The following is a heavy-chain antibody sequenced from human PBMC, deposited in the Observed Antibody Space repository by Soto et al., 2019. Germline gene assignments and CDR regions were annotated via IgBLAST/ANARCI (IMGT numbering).Heavy chain of an antibody. Sequence: GGSLRLCCAASGFTVSSNYMSWVRQAPGKGLEWVSVIYSGGSTYYADSVKGRFTISRDNSKNTLYLQMNSLRAEDTAVYYCARDPYCSGGSCYSDWGQGTLVTVSS. CDR3: ARDPYCSGGSCYSD. CDR1: GFTVSSNY. J-gene: IGHJ4*02. D-gene: IGHD2-15*01. CDR2: IYSGGST. V-gene: IGHV3-53*01.